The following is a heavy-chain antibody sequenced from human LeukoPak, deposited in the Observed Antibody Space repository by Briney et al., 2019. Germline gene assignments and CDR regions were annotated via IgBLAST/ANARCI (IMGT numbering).Heavy chain of an antibody. D-gene: IGHD4-11*01. V-gene: IGHV1-2*02. CDR1: GYTFTGYY. CDR3: ARDLTYRWMITVPIPLGY. Sequence: ASVKVSCKASGYTFTGYYMHWVRQAPVQGLEWMGWINPNSGGTNYAQKFQGRVTMTRDTSISTAYMELSRLRSDDTAVYYCARDLTYRWMITVPIPLGYWGQGTLVTVSS. J-gene: IGHJ4*02. CDR2: INPNSGGT.